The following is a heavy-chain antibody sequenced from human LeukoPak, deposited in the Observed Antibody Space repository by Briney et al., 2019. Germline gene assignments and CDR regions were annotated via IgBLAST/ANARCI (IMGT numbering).Heavy chain of an antibody. D-gene: IGHD3-22*01. J-gene: IGHJ4*02. Sequence: GGSLRLSCAASGFTFSDYYMTWLRQAPGKGLEWLSYISNSGSTVFYADSVKGRFTVSRDSAKRSLYLQIESLRAEDTAVYHCADLHSSGQYWGQGTLVTVSS. CDR1: GFTFSDYY. CDR2: ISNSGSTV. V-gene: IGHV3-11*01. CDR3: ADLHSSGQY.